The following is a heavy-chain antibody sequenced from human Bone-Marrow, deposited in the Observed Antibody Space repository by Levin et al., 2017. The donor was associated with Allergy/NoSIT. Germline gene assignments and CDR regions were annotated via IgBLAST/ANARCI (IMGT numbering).Heavy chain of an antibody. D-gene: IGHD2-2*01. J-gene: IGHJ6*02. CDR1: GYTFSTYD. Sequence: GESLKISCKASGYTFSTYDITWVRQATGQGLEWVGWMNPNSGNTGYAQRFQGRATMTRDTSISTAYMELSSLTSEDTAVYYCARAVRNQLVSDVWGQGTTVSVSS. V-gene: IGHV1-8*01. CDR2: MNPNSGNT. CDR3: ARAVRNQLVSDV.